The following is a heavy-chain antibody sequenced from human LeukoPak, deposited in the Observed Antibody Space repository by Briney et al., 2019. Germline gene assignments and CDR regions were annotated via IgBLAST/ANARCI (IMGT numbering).Heavy chain of an antibody. CDR3: ARDLGSSTPRGY. V-gene: IGHV4-34*01. J-gene: IGHJ4*02. CDR1: GGSFSDYF. CDR2: IYHSGST. D-gene: IGHD6-13*01. Sequence: PSETLSLTCAVYGGSFSDYFWSWIRQPPGKGLEWIGEIYHSGSTNYNPSLKSRATIAVDKSNNQLSLRLTSVTAADTAIYYCARDLGSSTPRGYWGQGTLVTVSS.